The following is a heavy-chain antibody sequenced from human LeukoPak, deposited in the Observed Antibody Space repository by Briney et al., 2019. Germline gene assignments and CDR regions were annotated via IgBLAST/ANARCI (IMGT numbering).Heavy chain of an antibody. CDR3: ARRIAAAGTSH. J-gene: IGHJ4*02. V-gene: IGHV4-34*01. CDR2: INHCGST. Sequence: PSETLSLTCAVYGGSFSGYYWSWIRQPPGKGPEWIGEINHCGSTNYNPSLKSRVTISVDTSKNQFSLKLSSVTAADTAVYYCARRIAAAGTSHWGQGTLVTVSS. D-gene: IGHD6-13*01. CDR1: GGSFSGYY.